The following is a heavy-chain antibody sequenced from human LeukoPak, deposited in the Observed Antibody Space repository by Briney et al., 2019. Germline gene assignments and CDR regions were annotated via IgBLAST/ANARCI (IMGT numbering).Heavy chain of an antibody. D-gene: IGHD3-22*01. Sequence: SETLSLTCSVSGGSINSYWWSWIRQPAGKGLEFIGRIYTTGMTNYNPSLKSRVSMSVDTSKNQFSLELRSVTAADTAVYYCARDYYDTSGLLTKYYFDYWGQGTLVTVSS. CDR2: IYTTGMT. CDR1: GGSINSYW. J-gene: IGHJ4*02. V-gene: IGHV4-4*07. CDR3: ARDYYDTSGLLTKYYFDY.